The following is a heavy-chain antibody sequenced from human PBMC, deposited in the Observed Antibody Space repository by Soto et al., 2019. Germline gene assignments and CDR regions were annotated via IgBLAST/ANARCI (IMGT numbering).Heavy chain of an antibody. Sequence: GASVKVSCKVSEYTLTELSMHCVRQAPGKGLEWMGGFDPEDGETIYAQKFQGRVTMTEDTSTDTAYMELSSLRSEDTAVYYCATERSAAESPNWFDPWGQGTLVTVSS. V-gene: IGHV1-24*01. CDR3: ATERSAAESPNWFDP. CDR1: EYTLTELS. J-gene: IGHJ5*02. D-gene: IGHD6-13*01. CDR2: FDPEDGET.